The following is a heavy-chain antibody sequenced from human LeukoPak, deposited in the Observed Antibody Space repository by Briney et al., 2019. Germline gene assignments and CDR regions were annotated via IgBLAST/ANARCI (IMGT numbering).Heavy chain of an antibody. D-gene: IGHD5-18*01. CDR3: AKSYSLTAMVPFDC. CDR2: ISSSGSTI. CDR1: GFTFSDYY. Sequence: GGSLRLSCAASGFTFSDYYMSWIRQAPGKGLEWVSYISSSGSTICYADSVKGRFTISRDNAKNSLYLQMNSLRAEDTVVYYCAKSYSLTAMVPFDCWGQGTLVTVSS. J-gene: IGHJ4*02. V-gene: IGHV3-11*01.